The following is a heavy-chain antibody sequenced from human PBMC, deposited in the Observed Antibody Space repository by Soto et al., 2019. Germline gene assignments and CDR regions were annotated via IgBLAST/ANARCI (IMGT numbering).Heavy chain of an antibody. V-gene: IGHV1-3*01. CDR2: INAGNGNT. D-gene: IGHD4-17*01. J-gene: IGHJ6*02. CDR3: AREWTTVTSYGMDV. CDR1: GYTFTSYA. Sequence: ASVKVSCKASGYTFTSYAMHWVRQAPGQRLEWMGWINAGNGNTKYSQKFQGRVTITRDTSASTAYMELSSLRSEDTAVYYCAREWTTVTSYGMDVWGQGTTVTVSS.